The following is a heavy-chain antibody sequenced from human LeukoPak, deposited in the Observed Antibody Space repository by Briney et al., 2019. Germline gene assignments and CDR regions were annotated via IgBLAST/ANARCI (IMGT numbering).Heavy chain of an antibody. D-gene: IGHD5-24*01. Sequence: GGSLRLSCAASGFSFNTYATHWARQAPGKGLEYVSAISSNGDSTYYANSVKGRFTISRDNSKKTLFLQMGSLRAEDMAVYYCVRDSGGDAYNDYFDSWGQGTLVTVSS. J-gene: IGHJ4*02. CDR1: GFSFNTYA. V-gene: IGHV3-64*01. CDR3: VRDSGGDAYNDYFDS. CDR2: ISSNGDST.